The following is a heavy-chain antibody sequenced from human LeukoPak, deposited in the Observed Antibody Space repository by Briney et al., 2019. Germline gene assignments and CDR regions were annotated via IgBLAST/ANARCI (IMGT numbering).Heavy chain of an antibody. CDR3: AKSGTSDFDY. Sequence: GGSLRLSCAASGFTFSSYGMHWVRQAPGKGLEWVAVISYDGSNKYYADSVKGRFTISRDNSKNTLYLQMNSLRAEDTAVYYCAKSGTSDFDYWGQGTLVTVSS. V-gene: IGHV3-30*18. CDR1: GFTFSSYG. J-gene: IGHJ4*02. D-gene: IGHD1-26*01. CDR2: ISYDGSNK.